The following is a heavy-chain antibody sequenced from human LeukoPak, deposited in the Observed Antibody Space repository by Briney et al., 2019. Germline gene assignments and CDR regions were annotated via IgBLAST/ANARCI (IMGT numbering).Heavy chain of an antibody. D-gene: IGHD6-6*01. CDR3: ARVEYSSSSYYFDY. Sequence: PGGSLRLSCAASGFTFSSYSMNWVRHAPGKGLEWVSYISSSSSTIYYADSVKGRFTISRDNAKNSLYLQMNSLRAEDTAVYYCARVEYSSSSYYFDYWGQGTLVTVSS. J-gene: IGHJ4*02. CDR1: GFTFSSYS. V-gene: IGHV3-48*01. CDR2: ISSSSSTI.